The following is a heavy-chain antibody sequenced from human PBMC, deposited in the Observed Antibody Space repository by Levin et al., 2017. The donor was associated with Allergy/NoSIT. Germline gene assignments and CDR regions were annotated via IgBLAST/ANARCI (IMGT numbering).Heavy chain of an antibody. D-gene: IGHD3-16*01. CDR1: GFTFSTYG. CDR2: IWSNGITT. Sequence: LSLTCAASGFTFSTYGMHWVRQAPGKGLEWVAVIWSNGITTYYGDSVKGRFTISRDNSKNTLSLEMNSLGAEDTAVYYCARSSFGGDYLDYWGQGILVTVSS. J-gene: IGHJ4*02. CDR3: ARSSFGGDYLDY. V-gene: IGHV3-33*03.